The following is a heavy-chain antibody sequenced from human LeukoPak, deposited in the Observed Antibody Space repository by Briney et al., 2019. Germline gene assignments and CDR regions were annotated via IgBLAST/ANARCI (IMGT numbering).Heavy chain of an antibody. Sequence: GGSLRLSCAASGFTFSSYAMIWVRQAPGKGLEWVSDISGRGSTTNYADSVKGRFTISRDNSKNTLYLQMNSLRADDTAVYYCAKVGAHFDWLLSPFDHWGQGTLVTVSS. CDR1: GFTFSSYA. V-gene: IGHV3-23*01. D-gene: IGHD3-9*01. J-gene: IGHJ4*02. CDR2: ISGRGSTT. CDR3: AKVGAHFDWLLSPFDH.